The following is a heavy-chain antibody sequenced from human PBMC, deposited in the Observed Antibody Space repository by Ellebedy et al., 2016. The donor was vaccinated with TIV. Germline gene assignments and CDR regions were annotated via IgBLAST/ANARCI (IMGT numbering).Heavy chain of an antibody. CDR1: GGSFSGYY. Sequence: SETLSLTXTVYGGSFSGYYWSWIRQSPGKGLGWIGEVDNRGSTNFNPSLKSRVTILLDMSKNQFSLNLSSVTAADTAVYYCAREGVGELLAIDHWGQGTLVSVSS. CDR3: AREGVGELLAIDH. D-gene: IGHD3-10*01. J-gene: IGHJ4*02. CDR2: VDNRGST. V-gene: IGHV4-34*01.